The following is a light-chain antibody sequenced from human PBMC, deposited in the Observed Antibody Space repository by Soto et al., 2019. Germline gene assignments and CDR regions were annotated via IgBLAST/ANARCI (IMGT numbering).Light chain of an antibody. Sequence: DIQMTQSPSSLSASVGDRVTITCRASQSISNYLNWYQQKPGKAPKFLIYGASSLQSGVPSRFSGSGSGTDFTLTISSLQPEDFATYYCQQSYSTPNTFGQGTKLEIK. CDR3: QQSYSTPNT. CDR2: GAS. CDR1: QSISNY. V-gene: IGKV1-39*01. J-gene: IGKJ2*01.